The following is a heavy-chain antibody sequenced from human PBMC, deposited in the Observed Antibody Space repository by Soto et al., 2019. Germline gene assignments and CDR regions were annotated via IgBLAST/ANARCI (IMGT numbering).Heavy chain of an antibody. J-gene: IGHJ6*02. CDR3: ASYDFWSGSRALYGMDV. CDR1: GFTFSSYG. Sequence: GGSLRLSCAASGFTFSSYGMHWVRQAPGKGLEWVAVIWYDGSNKYYADSVKGRFTISRDNSKNTLYLQMNSLRAEDTAVYYCASYDFWSGSRALYGMDVWGQGTTVTVSS. D-gene: IGHD3-3*01. CDR2: IWYDGSNK. V-gene: IGHV3-33*01.